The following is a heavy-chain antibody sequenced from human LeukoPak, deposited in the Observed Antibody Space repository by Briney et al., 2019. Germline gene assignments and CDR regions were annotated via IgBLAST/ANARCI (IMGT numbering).Heavy chain of an antibody. Sequence: GGSLRLSCAASGFTFSENYMSWIRQAPGKVLEWVSYISGSGSTIYYADSVKGRFTISRDNAKNSLYLQMNSLRAEDTAVYYCARDHNRFDPWGQGTLVTVSS. CDR2: ISGSGSTI. J-gene: IGHJ5*02. CDR1: GFTFSENY. CDR3: ARDHNRFDP. V-gene: IGHV3-11*01.